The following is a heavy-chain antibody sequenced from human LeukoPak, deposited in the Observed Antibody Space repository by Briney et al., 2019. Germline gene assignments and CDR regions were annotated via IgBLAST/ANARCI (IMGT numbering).Heavy chain of an antibody. CDR3: AKDRAADAKVTTDLILYY. D-gene: IGHD4-17*01. Sequence: PGGSLRLSCAASGFTFSSYAMSWVRQAPGKGLEWVSAISRSGGSTYYADSVKGRFTISRDNSKNPLYLQMTSLRAEDTAVYYCAKDRAADAKVTTDLILYYWGQGTLVTVSS. CDR1: GFTFSSYA. CDR2: ISRSGGST. J-gene: IGHJ4*02. V-gene: IGHV3-23*01.